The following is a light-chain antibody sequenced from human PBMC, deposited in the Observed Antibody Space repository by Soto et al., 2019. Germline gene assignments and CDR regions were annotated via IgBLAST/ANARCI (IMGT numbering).Light chain of an antibody. CDR3: SSFTSSSTYV. J-gene: IGLJ1*01. CDR1: SSDVGSYNR. CDR2: EVS. Sequence: LAQPPSVSGSPGQSVAISCTGTSSDVGSYNRVSWYQQPPGTAPKLLIYEVSNRPSGVPDRFSGSKSGNTASLTISGLQAEDEADYYCSSFTSSSTYVFGTGTKVTVL. V-gene: IGLV2-18*02.